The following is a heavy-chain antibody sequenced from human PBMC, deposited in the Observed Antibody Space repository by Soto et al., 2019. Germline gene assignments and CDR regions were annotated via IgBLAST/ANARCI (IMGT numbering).Heavy chain of an antibody. Sequence: ASVKVSCKASGYCFINYWLTWVRQMPGRGLQWLGGVDPTDSYSNNSPPFQGHDIISADNYISTASLLWSSLQASYAAMYYCANDSNYTTGYYVSYYTYAMDVWGKGTTVTVSS. CDR3: ANDSNYTTGYYVSYYTYAMDV. CDR1: GYCFINYW. D-gene: IGHD3-16*01. V-gene: IGHV5-10-1*01. CDR2: VDPTDSYS. J-gene: IGHJ6*04.